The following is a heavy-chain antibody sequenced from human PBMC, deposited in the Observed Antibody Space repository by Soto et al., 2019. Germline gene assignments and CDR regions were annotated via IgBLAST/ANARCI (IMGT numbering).Heavy chain of an antibody. CDR2: IWYDGSKE. D-gene: IGHD3-10*01. J-gene: IGHJ4*02. Sequence: GGSLRLSCAASGFSFSSYGMHWVRQAPGKGLEWLALIWYDGSKELYADAVKGRFTSSRDNSKNTLYLQLNSLRAEDTAVYYCVRIVRGFDYWGQGTLVTVSS. CDR3: VRIVRGFDY. CDR1: GFSFSSYG. V-gene: IGHV3-33*01.